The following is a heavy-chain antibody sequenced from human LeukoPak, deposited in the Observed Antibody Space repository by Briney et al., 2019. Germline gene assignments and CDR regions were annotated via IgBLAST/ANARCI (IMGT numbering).Heavy chain of an antibody. Sequence: ASVKVSCKASAYTFTDYYVHWVRQAPGQGLEWMGRINPSSGDTNYAQNFQGRVTMTRDTSISTAYMELSRLRSDDTAVYYCASRGQASGYYYSYFDYWGQGTLVTVSS. J-gene: IGHJ4*02. CDR1: AYTFTDYY. D-gene: IGHD3-22*01. CDR2: INPSSGDT. V-gene: IGHV1-2*06. CDR3: ASRGQASGYYYSYFDY.